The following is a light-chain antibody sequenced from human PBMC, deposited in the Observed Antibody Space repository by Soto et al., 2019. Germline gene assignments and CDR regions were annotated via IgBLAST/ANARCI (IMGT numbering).Light chain of an antibody. J-gene: IGKJ1*01. Sequence: DIQLTQSPSFLSASVGDRVTITCRASQGISSYLAWYQQKPGKAPKLLIYKASTLETGVPSRFTGSGSGTEFTLTISSLQPDDFATYYCHHYTRTFGQGTKVDIK. V-gene: IGKV1-9*01. CDR2: KAS. CDR3: HHYTRT. CDR1: QGISSY.